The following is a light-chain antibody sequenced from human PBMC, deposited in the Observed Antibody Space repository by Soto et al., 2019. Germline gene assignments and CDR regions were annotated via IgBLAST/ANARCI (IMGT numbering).Light chain of an antibody. V-gene: IGLV2-8*01. CDR2: EVS. Sequence: QSALTQPPSASGSPGQSVTISCTGTSNDVGGYNFVSWYQQHPGKAPKLMIFEVSKRPSGVTDRFSGSKSGSTASLTVSGLQAEDEADYYCSSYAGNNIYYVFGTGTKVTVL. J-gene: IGLJ1*01. CDR1: SNDVGGYNF. CDR3: SSYAGNNIYYV.